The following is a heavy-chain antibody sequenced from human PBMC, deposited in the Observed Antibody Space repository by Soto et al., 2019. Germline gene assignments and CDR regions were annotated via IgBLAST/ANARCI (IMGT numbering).Heavy chain of an antibody. CDR2: IYYSGST. D-gene: IGHD1-26*01. Sequence: SETLSLTCTVSGGSTSSSSYYWGWIRQPPGKGLEWIGSIYYSGSTYYNPSLKSRVTISVDTSKNQFSLKLSSVTAADTAVYYCATQEVGGSYVYTFDPWGQGTLVTSPQ. CDR3: ATQEVGGSYVYTFDP. CDR1: GGSTSSSSYY. V-gene: IGHV4-39*01. J-gene: IGHJ5*02.